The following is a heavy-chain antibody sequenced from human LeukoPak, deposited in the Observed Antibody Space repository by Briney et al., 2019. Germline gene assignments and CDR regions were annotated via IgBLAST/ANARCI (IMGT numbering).Heavy chain of an antibody. V-gene: IGHV1-46*01. CDR2: INLSGGST. Sequence: GASVKVSCKASGYTFTSYHMHWVRQTPGQGLEWMGKINLSGGSTTYAQKFQGRVTMTRDTSTSTVYMELSSLRSEDTAVYYCAREDGYNSGFDYWGQGTLVTVSS. J-gene: IGHJ4*02. D-gene: IGHD5-24*01. CDR1: GYTFTSYH. CDR3: AREDGYNSGFDY.